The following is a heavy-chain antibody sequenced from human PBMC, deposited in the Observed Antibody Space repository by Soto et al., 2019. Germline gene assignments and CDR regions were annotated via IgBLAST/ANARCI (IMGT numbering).Heavy chain of an antibody. V-gene: IGHV1-69*13. CDR3: ARWTRDSSGYYAYFDY. J-gene: IGHJ4*02. CDR1: GGTFSSYA. CDR2: IIPIFGTA. Sequence: GASVKVSCKASGGTFSSYAISWVRQAPGQGLEWMGGIIPIFGTANYAQKFQGRVTITADESTSTAYMELSSLRSEDTAVYYCARWTRDSSGYYAYFDYWGQGTLVTVSS. D-gene: IGHD3-22*01.